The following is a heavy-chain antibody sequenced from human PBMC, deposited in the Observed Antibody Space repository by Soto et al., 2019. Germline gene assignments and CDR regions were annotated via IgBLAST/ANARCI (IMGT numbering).Heavy chain of an antibody. CDR3: ARDPTYFYDSTGYYDY. CDR2: INSDGSST. D-gene: IGHD3-22*01. CDR1: GFTFSSYW. V-gene: IGHV3-74*01. J-gene: IGHJ4*02. Sequence: EVQLVESGGGSVQPGGSLRLSCAASGFTFSSYWMHWVRQAPGKGLVWVSRINSDGSSTSYADSVKGRFTISRDNAKXXLYRQMNSLRAEDTAVYYCARDPTYFYDSTGYYDYWGQGTLVTVSS.